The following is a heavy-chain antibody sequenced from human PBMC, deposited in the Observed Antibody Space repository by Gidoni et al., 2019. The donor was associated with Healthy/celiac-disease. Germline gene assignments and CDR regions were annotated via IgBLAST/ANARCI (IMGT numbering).Heavy chain of an antibody. D-gene: IGHD2-15*01. Sequence: QVQLVQSGAEVKKPGSSVKVSCKASGGTFSSYASSWVRQAPGQGLEWMGRIIPILGIANYAQKFQGRVTITADKSTSTAYMELSSLRSEDTAVYYCASVTVVPPYGMDVWGQGTTVTVSS. V-gene: IGHV1-69*04. CDR1: GGTFSSYA. J-gene: IGHJ6*02. CDR3: ASVTVVPPYGMDV. CDR2: IIPILGIA.